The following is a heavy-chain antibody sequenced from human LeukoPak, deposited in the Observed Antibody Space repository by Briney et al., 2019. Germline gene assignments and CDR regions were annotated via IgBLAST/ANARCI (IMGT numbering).Heavy chain of an antibody. J-gene: IGHJ3*02. CDR2: ISAYNGNT. CDR1: GYTFTSYG. Sequence: PRASVKVSCKASGYTFTSYGFSWVRQAPGQGLEWMGWISAYNGNTNYAQKLRGRVTMTTDTSTGTAYMELRSLRSDDTAVYYCATYSSGLDAFDIWGQGTMVTVSS. CDR3: ATYSSGLDAFDI. V-gene: IGHV1-18*01. D-gene: IGHD3-22*01.